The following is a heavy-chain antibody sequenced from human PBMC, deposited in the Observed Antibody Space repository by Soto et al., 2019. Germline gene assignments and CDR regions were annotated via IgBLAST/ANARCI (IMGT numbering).Heavy chain of an antibody. Sequence: ASVKVSCKASGGTFSSYTISWVRQAPGQGLEWMGRIIPILGIANYAQKFQGRVTITADKSTSTAYMELSSLRSEDTAVYYCARDSPYCSSTSCPIDYWGQGTLVTVSS. V-gene: IGHV1-69*04. D-gene: IGHD2-2*01. CDR2: IIPILGIA. CDR3: ARDSPYCSSTSCPIDY. J-gene: IGHJ4*02. CDR1: GGTFSSYT.